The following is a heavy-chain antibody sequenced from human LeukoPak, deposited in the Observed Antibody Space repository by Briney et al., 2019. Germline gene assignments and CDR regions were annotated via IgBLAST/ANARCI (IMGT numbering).Heavy chain of an antibody. CDR1: GFIFSNYA. D-gene: IGHD6-6*01. Sequence: GGSLRLSCEASGFIFSNYAMHWVRQAPGKGLEWVTFIRYDGSNKYYAESVKGRFTISRDNSKNTLYLQMNSLRAEDTAVYYCAKAIHSSSSGVVDYWGQGTLVTVPS. V-gene: IGHV3-30*02. CDR2: IRYDGSNK. J-gene: IGHJ4*02. CDR3: AKAIHSSSSGVVDY.